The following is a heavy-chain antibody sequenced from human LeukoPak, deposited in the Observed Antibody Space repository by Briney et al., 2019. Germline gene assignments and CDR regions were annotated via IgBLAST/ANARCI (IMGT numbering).Heavy chain of an antibody. CDR3: ATSIVPAAIEGYYYYMDV. J-gene: IGHJ6*03. CDR1: GYTLTKLS. V-gene: IGHV1-24*01. Sequence: ASVKVSCKVSGYTLTKLSMHWVRQAPGRGLEWMGGFDPEDGEAIYAQKFQGRVTMTEDTSTDTAYMELSSLRSEDTAVYYGATSIVPAAIEGYYYYMDVWGKGTTVTVSS. CDR2: FDPEDGEA. D-gene: IGHD2-2*01.